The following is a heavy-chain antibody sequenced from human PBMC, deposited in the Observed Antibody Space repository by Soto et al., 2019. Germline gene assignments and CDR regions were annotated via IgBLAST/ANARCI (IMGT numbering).Heavy chain of an antibody. CDR2: IYSGGST. J-gene: IGHJ4*02. CDR3: ARVQGVYYDSSGYYGY. V-gene: IGHV3-53*01. D-gene: IGHD3-22*01. Sequence: PGGSLRLSCAASGFTFTRYSMNWVRQAPGKGLEWVSVIYSGGSTYYADSVKGRFTISRDNSKNTLYLQMNSLRAEDTAVYYCARVQGVYYDSSGYYGYWGQGTLVTVSS. CDR1: GFTFTRYS.